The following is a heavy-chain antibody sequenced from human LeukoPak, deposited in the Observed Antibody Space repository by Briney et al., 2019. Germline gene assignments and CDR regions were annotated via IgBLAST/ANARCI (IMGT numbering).Heavy chain of an antibody. CDR1: GGSISNYY. CDR3: ARDGGRDHRVY. J-gene: IGHJ4*02. Sequence: PSETLSLTCTVSGGSISNYYWSWIRQPPGKGLEWIGCIYYSGSTNYNPSLKSRVTISVDTSKNQFSLKLSSVTAADTAVYYCARDGGRDHRVYWGQGTLVTVSS. CDR2: IYYSGST. D-gene: IGHD3-16*01. V-gene: IGHV4-59*12.